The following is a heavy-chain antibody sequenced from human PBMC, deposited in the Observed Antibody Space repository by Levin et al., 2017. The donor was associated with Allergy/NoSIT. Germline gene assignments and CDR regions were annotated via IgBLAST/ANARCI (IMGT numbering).Heavy chain of an antibody. CDR3: ARDPGPRRDGYNYAFDI. V-gene: IGHV3-30*04. D-gene: IGHD5-24*01. Sequence: GGSLRLSCAASGFTFSSYAMHWVRQAPGKGLEWVAVISYDGSNKYYADSVKGRFTISRDNSKNTLYLQMNSLRAEDTAVYYCARDPGPRRDGYNYAFDIWGQGTMVTVSS. CDR2: ISYDGSNK. J-gene: IGHJ3*02. CDR1: GFTFSSYA.